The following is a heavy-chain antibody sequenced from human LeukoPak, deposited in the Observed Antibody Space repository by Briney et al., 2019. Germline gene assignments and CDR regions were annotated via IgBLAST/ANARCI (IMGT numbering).Heavy chain of an antibody. J-gene: IGHJ4*02. V-gene: IGHV4-59*01. Sequence: SETLSLTCTVSGGSISSYYWSWIRQPPGKGLEWIGYIYYSGSTNYNPSLKSRVTISVDTSKNQFSLKLSSVTAADTAVYCCARGWFGELVFDYWGQGTLVTVSS. D-gene: IGHD3-10*01. CDR1: GGSISSYY. CDR2: IYYSGST. CDR3: ARGWFGELVFDY.